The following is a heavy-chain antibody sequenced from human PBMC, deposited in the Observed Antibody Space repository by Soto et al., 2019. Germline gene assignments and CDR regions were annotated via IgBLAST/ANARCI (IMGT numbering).Heavy chain of an antibody. CDR3: AKGKSTGDIDWFDP. V-gene: IGHV3-23*01. J-gene: IGHJ5*02. CDR1: GFTLQNYA. D-gene: IGHD3-10*01. CDR2: LIGGHYGT. Sequence: GGPLRLSCTASGFTLQNYAMAWVRQAPGKGLEWVSTLIGGHYGTAYSYSVKGRFTVSRDNSKNCLYLQMNSLGVEDTAMYFCAKGKSTGDIDWFDPWGQGSLVTVSS.